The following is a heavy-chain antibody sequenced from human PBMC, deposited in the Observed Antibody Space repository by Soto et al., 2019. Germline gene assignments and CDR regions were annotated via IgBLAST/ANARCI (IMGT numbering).Heavy chain of an antibody. D-gene: IGHD3-22*01. Sequence: GASVKPSCKACGDSFTSYSMHWVRQAPKQGLEWMGIINPSGGSTSYAQKFQGRVTMTRDTPTSTVYMELSSLRSEDTAVYYCARDSSPGYYYDSSGVNWFDPWGQGTLVTVSS. CDR3: ARDSSPGYYYDSSGVNWFDP. CDR1: GDSFTSYS. CDR2: INPSGGST. V-gene: IGHV1-46*01. J-gene: IGHJ5*02.